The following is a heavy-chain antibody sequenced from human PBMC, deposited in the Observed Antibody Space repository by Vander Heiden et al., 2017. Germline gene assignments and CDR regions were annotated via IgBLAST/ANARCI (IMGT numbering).Heavy chain of an antibody. CDR1: GGSFSGYY. V-gene: IGHV4-34*01. CDR2: INHSRSN. J-gene: IGHJ4*02. CDR3: AGHSYGYFHPQVRGPAPPHRVGATPPKDY. Sequence: QVQLQQWGAGLLKPSETLSLTCAVYGGSFSGYYWTWIRPPPGKGLEWIGEINHSRSNNYNPSLKSRLTIAVEPSKNHFSLKLSSVTAADTAVYYCAGHSYGYFHPQVRGPAPPHRVGATPPKDYWGQGTLVTVSS. D-gene: IGHD5-18*01.